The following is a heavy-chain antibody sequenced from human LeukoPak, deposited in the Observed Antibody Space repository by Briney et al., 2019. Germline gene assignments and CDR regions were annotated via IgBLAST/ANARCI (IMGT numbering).Heavy chain of an antibody. CDR1: GGSISSYY. CDR2: IYYSGNT. V-gene: IGHV4-59*01. J-gene: IGHJ3*01. CDR3: ARTKPLEPFDF. Sequence: SEALSLTCTVSGGSISSYYWSWIRQPPGKGLEWIGYIYYSGNTYYNPSLKSRVTISVDTSKNQFSLKVNSVTAADTAVYYCARTKPLEPFDFWGQGTLVTVSS.